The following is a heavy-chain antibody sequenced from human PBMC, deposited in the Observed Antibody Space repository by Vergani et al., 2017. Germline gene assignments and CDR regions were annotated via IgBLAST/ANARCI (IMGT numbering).Heavy chain of an antibody. CDR2: LTGGGGST. D-gene: IGHD2-15*01. CDR1: GFTFSTYA. CDR3: VKEAGSYENFLDS. Sequence: EVQLLESGGSLKQPGGSVRLSCAASGFTFSTYAMHWVRQAPGKGLEWVSALTGGGGSTYYADSFKGRFIISRDNSRDTLYLQMNSLIPEDTATYYCVKEAGSYENFLDSWGQGTLVTVSS. V-gene: IGHV3-23*01. J-gene: IGHJ4*02.